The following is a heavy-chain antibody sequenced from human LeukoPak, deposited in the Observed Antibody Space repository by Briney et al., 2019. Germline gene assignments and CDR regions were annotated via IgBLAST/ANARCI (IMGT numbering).Heavy chain of an antibody. CDR1: GGSISSSSYY. V-gene: IGHV4-39*07. Sequence: SETLSLTCTVSGGSISSSSYYWGWIRQPPGKGLEWIGSIYYSGSTYYNPSLKSRVTMSVDTSKNQFSLKLSSVTAADTAVYYCARIYYDSSGYSYYFDYWGQGTLVTVSS. J-gene: IGHJ4*02. CDR3: ARIYYDSSGYSYYFDY. CDR2: IYYSGST. D-gene: IGHD3-22*01.